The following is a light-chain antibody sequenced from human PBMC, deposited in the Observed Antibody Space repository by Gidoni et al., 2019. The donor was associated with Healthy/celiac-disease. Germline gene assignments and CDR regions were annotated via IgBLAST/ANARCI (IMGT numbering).Light chain of an antibody. Sequence: QSVLTQPPSVSVVPGQRVNISCTGSSSNIGAGYEVHWYQQLPGTAPKLLIYGNSNRPSGVPDRFSGSKSGTSASLAITGLEAEDEADYYCQSYDSSLSVVFGGGTKLTVL. V-gene: IGLV1-40*01. CDR2: GNS. CDR3: QSYDSSLSVV. CDR1: SSNIGAGYE. J-gene: IGLJ2*01.